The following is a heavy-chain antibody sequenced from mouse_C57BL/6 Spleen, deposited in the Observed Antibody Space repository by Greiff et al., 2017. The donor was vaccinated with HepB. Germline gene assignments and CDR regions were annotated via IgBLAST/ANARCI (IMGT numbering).Heavy chain of an antibody. V-gene: IGHV1-76*01. D-gene: IGHD3-2*02. CDR3: ARCSSGYGDYAMDY. CDR2: IYPGSGNT. J-gene: IGHJ4*01. CDR1: GYTFTDYY. Sequence: VQLQQSGAELVRPGASVKLSCKASGYTFTDYYINWVKQRPGQGLEWIATIYPGSGNTYYNEKFKGKATLTAEKSSSTAYMQLSSLTSEDSAVYFCARCSSGYGDYAMDYWGQGTSVTVSS.